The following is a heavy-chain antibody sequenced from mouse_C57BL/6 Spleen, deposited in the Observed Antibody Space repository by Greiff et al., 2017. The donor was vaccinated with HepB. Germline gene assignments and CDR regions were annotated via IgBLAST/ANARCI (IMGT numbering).Heavy chain of an antibody. D-gene: IGHD2-4*01. V-gene: IGHV1-59*01. CDR1: GYTFTSYW. J-gene: IGHJ4*01. CDR2: IDPSDSYT. Sequence: QVQLQQPGAELVRPGTSVKLSCKASGYTFTSYWMHWVKQRPGQGLEWIGVIDPSDSYTNYNQKFKGKATLTVDTSSSTAYMQLSSLTSEDSAVYDGARRGYYDYLDAMDYWGQGTSVTVSS. CDR3: ARRGYYDYLDAMDY.